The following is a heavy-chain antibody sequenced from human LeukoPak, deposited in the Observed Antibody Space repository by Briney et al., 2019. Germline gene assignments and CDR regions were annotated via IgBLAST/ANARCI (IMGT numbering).Heavy chain of an antibody. V-gene: IGHV3-53*01. Sequence: PGGSLRLSCAASGFTVSSNYMSWVRQAPGKGLEWVSVIYSGGSTYYADSVKGRFTISRDNSKNTLYLQMNSLRAEDTAVYYCARDRGYYYDSSGYYDYWGQGTLVTVSS. CDR2: IYSGGST. CDR3: ARDRGYYYDSSGYYDY. J-gene: IGHJ4*02. CDR1: GFTVSSNY. D-gene: IGHD3-22*01.